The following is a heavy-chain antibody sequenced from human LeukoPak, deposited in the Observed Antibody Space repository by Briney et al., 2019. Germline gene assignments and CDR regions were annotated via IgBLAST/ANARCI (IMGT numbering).Heavy chain of an antibody. V-gene: IGHV3-30-3*01. Sequence: PGGSLRLSCAASGFTFSSYAMHWVRQAPGKGLEWVAVISYDGSNKYYADSVKGRFTISRDNSKNTLYLQMNSLRAEDTAVYYCARASAAAGPLTNDDYWGQGTLVTVSS. CDR2: ISYDGSNK. D-gene: IGHD6-13*01. CDR1: GFTFSSYA. CDR3: ARASAAAGPLTNDDY. J-gene: IGHJ4*02.